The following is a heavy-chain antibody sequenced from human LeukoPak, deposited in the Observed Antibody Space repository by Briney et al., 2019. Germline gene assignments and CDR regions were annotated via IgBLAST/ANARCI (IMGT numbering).Heavy chain of an antibody. CDR1: GFTFTSYD. V-gene: IGHV1-8*01. Sequence: ASVEVSCKASGFTFTSYDINWVRQASGQGLEWMGWMNPNNGNTGYAQKFQGRVTMTRDTSISTAYMELRGLRSEDTAVYYCVRDGEGVAISVNYWFDPWGQGTLVTVSS. CDR2: MNPNNGNT. CDR3: VRDGEGVAISVNYWFDP. J-gene: IGHJ5*02. D-gene: IGHD3-10*01.